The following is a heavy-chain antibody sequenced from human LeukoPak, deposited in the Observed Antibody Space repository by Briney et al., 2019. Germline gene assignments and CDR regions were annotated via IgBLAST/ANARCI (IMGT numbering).Heavy chain of an antibody. Sequence: SETLSLTCAVYGGSFSGYYWSWIRQPPGKGLEWIGEINHSGSTNYNPSLKSRVTISVDTSKNQFSLKLSSVTAADTAVYYCAREKIAYYDNSGRGWFDPWGQGTLVTVSS. CDR2: INHSGST. D-gene: IGHD3-22*01. J-gene: IGHJ5*02. V-gene: IGHV4-34*01. CDR3: AREKIAYYDNSGRGWFDP. CDR1: GGSFSGYY.